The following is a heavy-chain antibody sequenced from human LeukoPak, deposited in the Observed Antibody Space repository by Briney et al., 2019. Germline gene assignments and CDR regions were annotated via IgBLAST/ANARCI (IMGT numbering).Heavy chain of an antibody. CDR3: ARDFYYYGSGKYFSVDVFDI. V-gene: IGHV3-7*01. J-gene: IGHJ3*02. D-gene: IGHD3-10*01. Sequence: GGSLRLSCSASGFNFSAYWMTWVRQAPGKGLEWVANIKDDGSDKYYMESVKGRFTISRDNAKNSLHLQLNSLRAEDTAVYYCARDFYYYGSGKYFSVDVFDIWGQGTMVTVSS. CDR1: GFNFSAYW. CDR2: IKDDGSDK.